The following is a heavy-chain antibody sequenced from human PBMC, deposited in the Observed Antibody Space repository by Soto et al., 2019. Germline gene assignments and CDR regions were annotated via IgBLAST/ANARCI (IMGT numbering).Heavy chain of an antibody. J-gene: IGHJ5*02. CDR1: GYTFTSYD. CDR3: AREVGGSSWPRGNWFDP. Sequence: GASVKVSCKASGYTFTSYDINWVRQATGQGLEWMGWMNPNSGNTGYAQKFQGRVTMTRNTSISTAYMELSSLRSEDTAVYYFAREVGGSSWPRGNWFDPWGQGTLVTVSS. D-gene: IGHD6-13*01. V-gene: IGHV1-8*01. CDR2: MNPNSGNT.